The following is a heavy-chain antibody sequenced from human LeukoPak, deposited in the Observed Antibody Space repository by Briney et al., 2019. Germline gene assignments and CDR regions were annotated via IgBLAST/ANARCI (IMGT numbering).Heavy chain of an antibody. Sequence: PGGSLRLSCAASGFTFNSYAMSWVRQAPRKGLEWVSAISGSGSTTYYADSVKGRFTMSRDNSKNTLYLHMNRLRGEDTAVYYCAKGEGGSGSYINAFDIWGHGTLVTVSS. CDR3: AKGEGGSGSYINAFDI. J-gene: IGHJ3*02. V-gene: IGHV3-23*01. CDR1: GFTFNSYA. D-gene: IGHD3-10*01. CDR2: ISGSGSTT.